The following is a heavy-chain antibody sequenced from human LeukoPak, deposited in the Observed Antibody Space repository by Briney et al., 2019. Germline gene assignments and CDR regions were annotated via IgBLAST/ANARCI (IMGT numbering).Heavy chain of an antibody. V-gene: IGHV3-53*01. D-gene: IGHD3-22*01. J-gene: IGHJ4*02. CDR2: IYSGGNT. CDR1: GFTASSNY. Sequence: GGSLRLSCAASGFTASSNYMNWVRQAPGKGLEWVSIIYSGGNTHYADSVKGRFTISRDNSQNTLYLQMNSLRPEDTAVYYCARLLYYYDSSIYQRYFDYWGQGTLVTVSS. CDR3: ARLLYYYDSSIYQRYFDY.